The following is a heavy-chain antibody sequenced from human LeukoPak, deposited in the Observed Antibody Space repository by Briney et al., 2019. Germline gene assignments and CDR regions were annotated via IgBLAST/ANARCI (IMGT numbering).Heavy chain of an antibody. J-gene: IGHJ5*02. CDR2: IYPADSDI. D-gene: IGHD2-15*01. V-gene: IGHV5-51*01. CDR1: GYSINNYW. CDR3: ARQEYCSGGSCYTWFDP. Sequence: GESLKISCKGSGYSINNYWIDWVRQMPGKGLEWMGIIYPADSDIRYSPSFQGQVTISADKSISTVYPQWSSLKASDTAMYYCARQEYCSGGSCYTWFDPWGQGTLVTVSS.